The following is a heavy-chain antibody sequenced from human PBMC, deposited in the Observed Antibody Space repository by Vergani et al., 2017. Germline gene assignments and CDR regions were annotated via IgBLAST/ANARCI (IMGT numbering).Heavy chain of an antibody. CDR2: IYTSGST. J-gene: IGHJ4*02. D-gene: IGHD2-2*01. CDR3: ARVAVVVPAAYYFDY. CDR1: GGSFSGYY. Sequence: QVQLQQWGAGLMKPSETLSLTCAVYGGSFSGYYWSWIRQPAGRGLEWIGRIYTSGSTNYNPSLKSRVTMSVDTSKNQCSLKLSSVTAADTAVYYCARVAVVVPAAYYFDYWGQGTLVTVSS. V-gene: IGHV4-59*10.